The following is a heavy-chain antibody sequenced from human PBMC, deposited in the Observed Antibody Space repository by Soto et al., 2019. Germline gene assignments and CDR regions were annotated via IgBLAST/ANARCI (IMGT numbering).Heavy chain of an antibody. CDR2: ISWNSGSI. V-gene: IGHV3-9*01. D-gene: IGHD3-10*01. Sequence: PGGSLRLSCAASGFTFDDYAMHWVRQAPGKGLEWVSGISWNSGSIGYADSVKGRFTISRDNAKNSLYLQMNSLRAEDTALYYCAKDGSSAGQTEYFQHWGQGTLVTVSS. J-gene: IGHJ1*01. CDR1: GFTFDDYA. CDR3: AKDGSSAGQTEYFQH.